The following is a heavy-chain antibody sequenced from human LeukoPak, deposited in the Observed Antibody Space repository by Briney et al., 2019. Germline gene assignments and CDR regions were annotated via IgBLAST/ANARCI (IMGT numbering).Heavy chain of an antibody. V-gene: IGHV1-69*05. D-gene: IGHD3-22*01. J-gene: IGHJ5*02. Sequence: SVKVSCKASGGTFSSYAISWVRQAPGQGLEWMGGIIPIFGTANYAQKFQGRVTITTDESTSTAYVELSSLRSEDTAVYYCARVTGPYDSSGYYRGWFDPWGQGTLSPSPQ. CDR1: GGTFSSYA. CDR2: IIPIFGTA. CDR3: ARVTGPYDSSGYYRGWFDP.